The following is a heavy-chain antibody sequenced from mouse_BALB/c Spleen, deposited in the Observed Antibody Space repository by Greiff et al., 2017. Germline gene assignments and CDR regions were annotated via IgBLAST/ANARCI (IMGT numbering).Heavy chain of an antibody. CDR1: GYSITSDYA. D-gene: IGHD1-1*01. V-gene: IGHV3-2*02. CDR3: ARRYGFMDY. J-gene: IGHJ4*01. Sequence: EVHLVESGPGLVKPSQSLSLTCTVTGYSITSDYAWNWIRQFPGNKLEWMGYISYSGSTSYNPSLKSRISITRDTSKNQFFLQLNSVTTEDTATYYCARRYGFMDYWGQGTSVTVSS. CDR2: ISYSGST.